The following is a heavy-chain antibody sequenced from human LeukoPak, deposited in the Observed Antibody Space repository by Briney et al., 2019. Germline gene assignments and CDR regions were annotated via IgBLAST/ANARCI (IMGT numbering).Heavy chain of an antibody. CDR3: ARGEAVVVPPDI. CDR1: GFTFSSYA. V-gene: IGHV3-30-3*01. J-gene: IGHJ3*02. Sequence: GGSLRLSCAASGFTFSSYAMHWVRQAPGKGLEWVAVISYDGSNKYYADSVKGRFTISRDNSKNTLYLQMNSLRAEDTAVYYCARGEAVVVPPDIWGQGTMVTVSS. CDR2: ISYDGSNK. D-gene: IGHD2-2*01.